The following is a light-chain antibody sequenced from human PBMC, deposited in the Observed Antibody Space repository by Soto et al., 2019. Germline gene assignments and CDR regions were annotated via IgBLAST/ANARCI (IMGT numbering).Light chain of an antibody. CDR1: QSIDSY. Sequence: EIQMTQSPSSLSASVGERVTITCRASQSIDSYLNWYQQKPGKAPKLLIYAVSNLQSGVPSRFSGSGSGTDFSLNVSSLQPEDSATYYCQQTYSTPLYTFGQGTKLEIK. J-gene: IGKJ2*01. CDR2: AVS. V-gene: IGKV1-39*01. CDR3: QQTYSTPLYT.